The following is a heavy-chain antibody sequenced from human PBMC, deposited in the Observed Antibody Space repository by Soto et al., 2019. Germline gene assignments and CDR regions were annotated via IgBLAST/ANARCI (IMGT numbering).Heavy chain of an antibody. Sequence: EVQLVDSGGGLVQPGGSLRLSCAASGFTFSSYWIHWVRQAPGEGLVWVSRIKGDGITTNYADSVKGRFTISRDYAKNTVFLQMNSLRAEDTAVYYCARGAFGGYYLDYWGQGTLVTVSS. CDR1: GFTFSSYW. CDR3: ARGAFGGYYLDY. V-gene: IGHV3-74*01. J-gene: IGHJ4*02. CDR2: IKGDGITT. D-gene: IGHD3-3*01.